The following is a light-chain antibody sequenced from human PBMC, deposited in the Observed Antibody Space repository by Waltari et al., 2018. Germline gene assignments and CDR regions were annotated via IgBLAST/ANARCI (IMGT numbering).Light chain of an antibody. CDR3: QQFDRSPPVT. J-gene: IGKJ4*01. CDR1: QSVR. CDR2: DAS. Sequence: EIVLTQSPGTLSLSPGERATLSCRASQSVRLAWYQQKPGQAPRLLIHDASKRATGIPDRCSGSGSGTDFTLTISRLEPEDFAVYYCQQFDRSPPVTFGGGTKVEIK. V-gene: IGKV3-20*01.